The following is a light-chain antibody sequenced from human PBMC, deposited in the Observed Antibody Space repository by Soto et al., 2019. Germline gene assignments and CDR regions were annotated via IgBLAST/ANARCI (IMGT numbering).Light chain of an antibody. CDR3: QQYNNWPRT. CDR2: GAS. V-gene: IGKV3D-15*01. J-gene: IGKJ5*01. CDR1: QSVSSSY. Sequence: EIVMTQSPATLSVSPGERATLSCRASQSVSSSYLAWYQQKPGQAPRLLIYGASTRATSIPARFSGSGSGTDFTLTISSLQSEDFAVYYCQQYNNWPRTFGQGTRLEI.